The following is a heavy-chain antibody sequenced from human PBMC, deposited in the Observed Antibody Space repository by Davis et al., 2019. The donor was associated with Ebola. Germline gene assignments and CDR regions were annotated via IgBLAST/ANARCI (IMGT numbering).Heavy chain of an antibody. CDR1: GGTFSSYA. D-gene: IGHD3-22*01. J-gene: IGHJ2*01. CDR3: ASRSATYYYDSSGYYHAPWYFDL. V-gene: IGHV1-69*13. CDR2: IIPIFGTA. Sequence: SVKVSCKASGGTFSSYAISWVRQAPGQGLEWMGGIIPIFGTANYAQKFQGRVTITADESTSTAYMELSSLRSEDTAVYYCASRSATYYYDSSGYYHAPWYFDLWGRGTLVTVSS.